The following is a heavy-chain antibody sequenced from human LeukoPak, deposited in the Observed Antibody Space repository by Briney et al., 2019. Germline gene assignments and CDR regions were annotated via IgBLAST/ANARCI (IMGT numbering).Heavy chain of an antibody. CDR1: GSSISSSSYY. CDR2: IYYSGST. CDR3: ARQRRYCSSTSCYAFDY. Sequence: SSETLSLTCTVSGSSISSSSYYWGWIRQPPGKGLEWIGSIYYSGSTYYNPSLKSRVTISVDTSKNQFSLKLSSVTAADTAVYYCARQRRYCSSTSCYAFDYWGQGTLVTVSS. D-gene: IGHD2-2*01. J-gene: IGHJ4*02. V-gene: IGHV4-39*01.